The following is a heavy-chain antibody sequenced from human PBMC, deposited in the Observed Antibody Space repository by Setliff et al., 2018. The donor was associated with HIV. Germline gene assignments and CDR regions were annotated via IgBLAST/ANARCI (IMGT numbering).Heavy chain of an antibody. V-gene: IGHV3-74*01. D-gene: IGHD4-17*01. J-gene: IGHJ3*02. CDR2: IKSDGSST. CDR3: AREDVTTSGLDI. CDR1: GFTFSSHW. Sequence: SLRLSCAASGFTFSSHWMHWVRQAPGKGLVWVSRIKSDGSSTAYADSVKGRFTISRDNAKSTLYLQMNSLRVEDTAVYYCAREDVTTSGLDIWGQGTMVTAS.